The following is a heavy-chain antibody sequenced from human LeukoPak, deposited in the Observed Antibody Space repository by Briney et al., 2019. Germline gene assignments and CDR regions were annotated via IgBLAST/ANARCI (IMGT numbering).Heavy chain of an antibody. CDR1: GYTFTSYG. J-gene: IGHJ3*02. Sequence: ASVKVSCKASGYTFTSYGISWVRQAPGQGLEWMGWISAYNGNTNYAQKLQGRVTMTTDTSTSTAYMELRSLRSDDTALYYCATAEIGARYSSNWDPLDAFDIWGQGTMVTVSS. D-gene: IGHD6-13*01. CDR2: ISAYNGNT. CDR3: ATAEIGARYSSNWDPLDAFDI. V-gene: IGHV1-18*01.